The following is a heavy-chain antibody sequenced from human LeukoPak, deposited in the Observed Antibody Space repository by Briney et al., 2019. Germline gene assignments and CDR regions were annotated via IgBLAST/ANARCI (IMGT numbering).Heavy chain of an antibody. J-gene: IGHJ4*02. CDR1: GLAFSDYY. V-gene: IGHV3-11*01. CDR2: ISSSGTTI. CDR3: ARWDSSGCLDY. D-gene: IGHD3-22*01. Sequence: GGSLRLSCAASGLAFSDYYMSWLRQAPGKGLEWVSYISSSGTTIYYADSVKGRFTISRDNAKNSLYLQMNSLRAEDTAVYFCARWDSSGCLDYWGQGTLVTVSS.